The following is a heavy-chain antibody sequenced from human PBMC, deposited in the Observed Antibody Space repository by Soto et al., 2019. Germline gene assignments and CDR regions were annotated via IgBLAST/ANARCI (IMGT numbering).Heavy chain of an antibody. CDR2: IKSKTDGGTT. V-gene: IGHV3-15*01. Sequence: PGGSLRLSCAASGFTFSYYYMSGVRQAPGKGLEWVGFIKSKTDGGTTDYAAPVKGRFAISRDDSKNIAYMQMNSLKIEDTAVYYCSTDSYSDMTVVRLDNWGHGTLVTVSS. CDR1: GFTFSYYY. D-gene: IGHD3-22*01. J-gene: IGHJ4*01. CDR3: STDSYSDMTVVRLDN.